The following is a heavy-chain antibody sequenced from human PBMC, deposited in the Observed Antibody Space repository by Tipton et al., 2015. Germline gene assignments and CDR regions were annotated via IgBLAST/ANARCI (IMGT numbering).Heavy chain of an antibody. CDR1: GGSVSSRTYY. D-gene: IGHD3-22*01. CDR2: IYYSGST. Sequence: LRLSCTVSGGSVSSRTYYWSWIRQPPGKGLEWIAFIYYSGSTNYNPSLKSRVTISVDTSKNQFSLKLTSVTVADTAVYYCARGRLPYYFDSSGRGTYTFDIWGQGTMVTVSS. J-gene: IGHJ3*02. CDR3: ARGRLPYYFDSSGRGTYTFDI. V-gene: IGHV4-61*01.